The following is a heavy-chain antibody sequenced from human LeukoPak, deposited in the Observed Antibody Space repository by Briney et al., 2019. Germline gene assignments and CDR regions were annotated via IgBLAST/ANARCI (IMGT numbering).Heavy chain of an antibody. CDR3: ATSSSWYGNWFDP. CDR2: IDPSDSYT. J-gene: IGHJ5*02. Sequence: GESLKISCKGSGYSFTSYRISWVRQMPGKGLEWMGRIDPSDSYTNYSPSFQGHVTISADKSISTAYLQWSSLKASDTAMYYCATSSSWYGNWFDPWGQGTLVTVSS. V-gene: IGHV5-10-1*01. D-gene: IGHD6-13*01. CDR1: GYSFTSYR.